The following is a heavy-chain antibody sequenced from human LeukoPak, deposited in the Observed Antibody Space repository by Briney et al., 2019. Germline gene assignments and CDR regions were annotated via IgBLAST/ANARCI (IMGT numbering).Heavy chain of an antibody. J-gene: IGHJ6*02. V-gene: IGHV3-33*01. CDR3: ARAPYYYDSSAPEGYYYYGMDV. CDR1: AFTFSTYG. Sequence: PGGSLRLSCAASAFTFSTYGMHWVRQAPGKGLEGVAGIWYDGSNKYYADSVKGRFTISRDNSTNTLYLQMNSLRAEDTAVYYCARAPYYYDSSAPEGYYYYGMDVWGQGTTVTVSS. D-gene: IGHD3-22*01. CDR2: IWYDGSNK.